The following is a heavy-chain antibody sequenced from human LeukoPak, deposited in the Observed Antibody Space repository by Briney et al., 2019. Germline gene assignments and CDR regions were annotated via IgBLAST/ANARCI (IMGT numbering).Heavy chain of an antibody. Sequence: RASETLSLTCAVYGGSFSGYYWSWIRQPPGKGLEWIGEINHSGSTNYNPSLKSRVTISVDASKNQFSLKLSSVTAADTAVYYCARHAAYGVGATRYNWFDPWGQGTLVTVSS. D-gene: IGHD1-26*01. CDR2: INHSGST. V-gene: IGHV4-34*01. CDR3: ARHAAYGVGATRYNWFDP. CDR1: GGSFSGYY. J-gene: IGHJ5*02.